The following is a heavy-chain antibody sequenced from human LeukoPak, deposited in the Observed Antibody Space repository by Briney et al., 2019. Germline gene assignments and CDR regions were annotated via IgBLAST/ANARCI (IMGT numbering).Heavy chain of an antibody. CDR1: GFTFSSYS. Sequence: GGSLRLSCAASGFTFSSYSMNWVRQAPGKGLEWVSSISSSSSYIYYADSVKGRFTISRDNAKNSLYLQMNSLRAEDTAVYYCARDLRELPPGISEYFDYWGQGTLVTVSS. CDR3: ARDLRELPPGISEYFDY. J-gene: IGHJ4*02. D-gene: IGHD1-26*01. V-gene: IGHV3-21*01. CDR2: ISSSSSYI.